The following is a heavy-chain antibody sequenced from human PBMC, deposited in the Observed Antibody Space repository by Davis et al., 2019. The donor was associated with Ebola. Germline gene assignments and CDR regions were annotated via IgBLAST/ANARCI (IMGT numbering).Heavy chain of an antibody. CDR2: IKQDGSEK. Sequence: GGSLRLSCAASGFTFSSYWMSWVRQAPGKGLEWVANIKQDGSEKYYVDSVKGRFTISRDNAKNSLYLQMNSLRAEDTAVYYCARDRSGYSYAIDYWGQGTLVTVSS. V-gene: IGHV3-7*01. D-gene: IGHD5-18*01. CDR3: ARDRSGYSYAIDY. CDR1: GFTFSSYW. J-gene: IGHJ4*02.